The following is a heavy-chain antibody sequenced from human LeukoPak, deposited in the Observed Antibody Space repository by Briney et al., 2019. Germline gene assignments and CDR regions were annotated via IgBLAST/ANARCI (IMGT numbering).Heavy chain of an antibody. CDR3: ARRVVYGYLGYYYYGMDV. D-gene: IGHD5-18*01. V-gene: IGHV1-46*01. Sequence: ASVKVSCRASGYTFTSYYMHWVRQAPGQGLEWMGIINPSGGSTSYAQKFQGRVTMTRDTSTSTVYMELSSLRSEDTAVYYCARRVVYGYLGYYYYGMDVWGQGTTVTVSS. CDR2: INPSGGST. J-gene: IGHJ6*02. CDR1: GYTFTSYY.